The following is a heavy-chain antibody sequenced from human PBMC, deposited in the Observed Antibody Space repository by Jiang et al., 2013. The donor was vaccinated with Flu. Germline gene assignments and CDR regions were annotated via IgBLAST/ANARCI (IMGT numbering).Heavy chain of an antibody. CDR1: GFTFSHYG. CDR2: ISSLRSDQ. Sequence: VQLLESGGGVVQPGRSLRLSCAASGFTFSHYGMHWVRQAPGKGLEWVALISSLRSDQYYADSVKGRFTISRDNSKNTLYLQMNNLRAEDTAVYYCHARLYDNSSNYFDHWGQGSLVAVSP. CDR3: HARLYDNSSNYFDH. V-gene: IGHV3-30*03. J-gene: IGHJ4*02. D-gene: IGHD3-22*01.